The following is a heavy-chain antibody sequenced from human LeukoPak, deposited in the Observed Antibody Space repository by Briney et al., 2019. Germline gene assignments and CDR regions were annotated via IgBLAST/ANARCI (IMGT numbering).Heavy chain of an antibody. J-gene: IGHJ4*02. CDR1: GYSISSGYY. D-gene: IGHD6-13*01. V-gene: IGHV4-38-2*02. Sequence: SETLSLTCTVSGYSISSGYYWGWIRPPPGKGLEWIGSIYHSGSPYYNPSLKSRVTISVDTSKNHFSLKLSSVTAADTAVYYCARDQGIEAGGLCNLDYWGQGTLVTVSS. CDR2: IYHSGSP. CDR3: ARDQGIEAGGLCNLDY.